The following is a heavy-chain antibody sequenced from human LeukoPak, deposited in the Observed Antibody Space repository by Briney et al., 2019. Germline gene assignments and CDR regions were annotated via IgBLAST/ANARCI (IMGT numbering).Heavy chain of an antibody. Sequence: SVKVSCKASGYTFTSYGISWVRQAPGQGLEWMGRIIPILGIANYAQKFQGRVTITADKSTSTAYMELSSLRSEDTAVYYCASMDSGYDYWGQGTLVTVSS. J-gene: IGHJ4*02. CDR1: GYTFTSYG. CDR3: ASMDSGYDY. D-gene: IGHD5-12*01. V-gene: IGHV1-69*04. CDR2: IIPILGIA.